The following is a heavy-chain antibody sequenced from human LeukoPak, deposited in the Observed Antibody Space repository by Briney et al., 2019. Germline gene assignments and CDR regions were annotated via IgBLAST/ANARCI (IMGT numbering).Heavy chain of an antibody. CDR2: IYYSGST. Sequence: PSETLSPTCTVSGGSISSSSYYWGWIRQPPGKGLEWIGSIYYSGSTYYNPSLKSRVTISVDTSKNQFSLKLSSVTAAGTAVYYCARHSRGYYYDSSGYRWGQGTLVTVSS. CDR1: GGSISSSSYY. CDR3: ARHSRGYYYDSSGYR. D-gene: IGHD3-22*01. V-gene: IGHV4-39*01. J-gene: IGHJ4*02.